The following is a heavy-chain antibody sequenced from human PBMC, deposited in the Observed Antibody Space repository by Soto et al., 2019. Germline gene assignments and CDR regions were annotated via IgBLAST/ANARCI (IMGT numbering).Heavy chain of an antibody. D-gene: IGHD3-16*01. CDR1: GFTFRSYS. J-gene: IGHJ4*02. CDR2: ISSSSRTI. Sequence: PGGSLRLSCAASGFTFRSYSMNWVRQAPGKGLEWVSYISSSSRTIYYADSVKGRLTISRGNAKNSLYLQMNSLRAEDRAVCYWARTGSRLSPDYRGQGTLLTVSS. CDR3: ARTGSRLSPDY. V-gene: IGHV3-48*01.